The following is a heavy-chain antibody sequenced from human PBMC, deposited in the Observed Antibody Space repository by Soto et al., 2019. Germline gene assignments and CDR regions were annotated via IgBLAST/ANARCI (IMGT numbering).Heavy chain of an antibody. CDR1: GFTFSSYG. CDR2: IWYDGSNK. V-gene: IGHV3-33*01. CDR3: ARDARFGYGRLMDV. D-gene: IGHD5-12*01. Sequence: QVQLVESGGGVVQPGRSLRLSCAASGFTFSSYGMHWVRQAPGKGLEWVAVIWYDGSNKYYADSVKGRFTISRDNSKNPLYLQMNSLRAEDTAVYYCARDARFGYGRLMDVWGKGTTVTVSS. J-gene: IGHJ6*03.